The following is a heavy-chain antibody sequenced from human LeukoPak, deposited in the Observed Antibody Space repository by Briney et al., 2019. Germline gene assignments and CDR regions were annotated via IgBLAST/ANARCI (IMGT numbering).Heavy chain of an antibody. CDR2: ISDSGDST. D-gene: IGHD3-10*01. J-gene: IGHJ4*02. CDR1: GSTFNYYA. CDR3: PKGGGSGSYYDY. Sequence: GGSLRLSCAASGSTFNYYAMSWVRQAPGKGLEWVSTISDSGDSTYYADSVKGRFSISRDNSKNTLYLQMNSLRAEDTAVYYCPKGGGSGSYYDYWGQGTLVTVSS. V-gene: IGHV3-23*01.